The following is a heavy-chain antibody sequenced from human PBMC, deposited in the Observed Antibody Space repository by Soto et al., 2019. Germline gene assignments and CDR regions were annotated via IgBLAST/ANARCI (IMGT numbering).Heavy chain of an antibody. D-gene: IGHD6-13*01. V-gene: IGHV3-48*03. Sequence: GGSLRLSCAASGFTFSSYEMNWVRQAPGKGLEWVSYISSSGSTIYYADSVKGRFTISRDNAKNSLYLQMNSLRAEDTAVYYCARDAQQTPYSSSGYFARNNYGMDGWGHGTAVTVSS. J-gene: IGHJ6*02. CDR3: ARDAQQTPYSSSGYFARNNYGMDG. CDR2: ISSSGSTI. CDR1: GFTFSSYE.